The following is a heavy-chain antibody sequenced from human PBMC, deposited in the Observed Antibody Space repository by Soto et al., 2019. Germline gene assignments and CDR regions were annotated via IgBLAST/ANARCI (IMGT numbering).Heavy chain of an antibody. Sequence: QVQLQESGPGLVKASQTLSLTCTLSGASVSSAEHYWSWIRQPPGKGLEWIGYTYYRRGSYYNASLQRRVSISVDTSQNQFSLKLTAVTAADTAVYYCARLSGYDPAGAADKWGPGILVSVSS. V-gene: IGHV4-30-4*01. CDR1: GASVSSAEHY. CDR2: TYYRRGS. CDR3: ARLSGYDPAGAADK. J-gene: IGHJ4*02. D-gene: IGHD5-12*01.